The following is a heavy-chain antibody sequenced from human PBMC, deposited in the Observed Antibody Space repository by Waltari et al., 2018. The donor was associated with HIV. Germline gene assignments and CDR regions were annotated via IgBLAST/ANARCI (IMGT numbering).Heavy chain of an antibody. CDR3: ARSWYYDSSPYGMDI. CDR2: MSHDGRKE. CDR1: GFSFNRCS. D-gene: IGHD3-22*01. J-gene: IGHJ6*02. V-gene: IGHV3-30*03. Sequence: QVQLVESGGGVVQPGGSLRVSCEASGFSFNRCSMHWVRRAPGKGMGLGAVMSHDGRKEYDADAVKGRFTISRENAKNTLYLEMNSLGVEDTAVYFCARSWYYDSSPYGMDIWGQGTTVTVSS.